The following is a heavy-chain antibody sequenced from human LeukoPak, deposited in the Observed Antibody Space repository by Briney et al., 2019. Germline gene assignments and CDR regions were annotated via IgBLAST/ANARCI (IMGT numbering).Heavy chain of an antibody. CDR1: GGTFSIYA. CDR2: LIPIFGTA. V-gene: IGHV1-69*06. D-gene: IGHD5-18*01. J-gene: IGHJ4*02. CDR3: ARDLGYSYGYGFSPDY. Sequence: SVKFSCKASGGTFSIYAISWVRQAPGQGLEWMGGLIPIFGTANYAKKCQGRVTITADKSTSTAYMELSSLRSEDTAVYYCARDLGYSYGYGFSPDYWGQGTLVTVSS.